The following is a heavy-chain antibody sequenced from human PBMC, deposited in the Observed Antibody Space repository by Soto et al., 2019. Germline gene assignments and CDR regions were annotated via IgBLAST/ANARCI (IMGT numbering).Heavy chain of an antibody. CDR3: ARDRFTIFGVVDAFDI. Sequence: QVQLVESGGGVVQPGRSLRLSCAASGFTFSSYGMHWVRQAPGKGLEWVAVIWYDGSNKYYADSVKGRFTISRDNSKNTLYLQMNSLRAEDTAVYYCARDRFTIFGVVDAFDIWGQGTMVTVSS. CDR2: IWYDGSNK. D-gene: IGHD3-3*01. J-gene: IGHJ3*02. V-gene: IGHV3-33*01. CDR1: GFTFSSYG.